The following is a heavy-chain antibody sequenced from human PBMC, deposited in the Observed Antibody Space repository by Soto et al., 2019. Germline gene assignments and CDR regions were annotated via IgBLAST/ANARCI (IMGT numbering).Heavy chain of an antibody. CDR3: ARSYYDSSGYYPGLDY. V-gene: IGHV3-21*01. D-gene: IGHD3-22*01. CDR1: GFTFSSYS. Sequence: GGSLRLSCAASGFTFSSYSMNWVRQAPGKGLEWVSSISSSSSYIYYADSVKGRFTISRDNAKNSLYLQMNSLRAEDTAVYYCARSYYDSSGYYPGLDYWGQGTLVTVSS. J-gene: IGHJ4*02. CDR2: ISSSSSYI.